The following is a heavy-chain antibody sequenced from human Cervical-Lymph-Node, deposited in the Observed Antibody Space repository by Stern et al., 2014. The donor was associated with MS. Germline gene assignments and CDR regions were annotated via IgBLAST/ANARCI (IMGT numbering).Heavy chain of an antibody. CDR2: IWHDGSNK. Sequence: QVQLVQSGGGVVQPGRSLRLSCVASGFTFSSHGMYWVRQAPGKGLEWLAVIWHDGSNKYYADSVKGRFTISRDNSKNTLFLQMNSLRAEDTAIYYCAKDGDKTAYGMDVWGQGTTVTVSS. CDR1: GFTFSSHG. J-gene: IGHJ6*02. CDR3: AKDGDKTAYGMDV. V-gene: IGHV3-33*06. D-gene: IGHD2-21*02.